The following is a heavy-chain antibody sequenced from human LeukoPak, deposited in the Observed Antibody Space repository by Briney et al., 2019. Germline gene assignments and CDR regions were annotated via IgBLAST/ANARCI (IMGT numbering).Heavy chain of an antibody. J-gene: IGHJ6*02. Sequence: GASLKISCKGSGYSFTSYWIGWVRQMPGKGLEWMGIIYPGDSDTRYSPSFQGQVTISADKSISTAYLQWSSLKASDTAMYYCARHRTCSGGSCYTGHHYYYGMDVWGQGTTVTVSS. D-gene: IGHD2-15*01. V-gene: IGHV5-51*01. CDR3: ARHRTCSGGSCYTGHHYYYGMDV. CDR2: IYPGDSDT. CDR1: GYSFTSYW.